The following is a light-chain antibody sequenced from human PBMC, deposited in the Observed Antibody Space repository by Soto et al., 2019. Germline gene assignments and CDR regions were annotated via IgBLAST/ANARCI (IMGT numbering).Light chain of an antibody. Sequence: DIQMTQSPSSLSASVGDRVTISCRASQGVSNDLAWYQQKPGKAPKGLIYTASSLHSGVPSRFSGSGSGTDFTLTISSLQPDDFATYYCQQYNSYRTFGQGTKVDI. CDR1: QGVSND. CDR3: QQYNSYRT. V-gene: IGKV1-17*01. CDR2: TAS. J-gene: IGKJ1*01.